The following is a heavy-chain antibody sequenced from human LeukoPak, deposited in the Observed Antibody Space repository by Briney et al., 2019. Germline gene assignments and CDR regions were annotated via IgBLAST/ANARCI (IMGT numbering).Heavy chain of an antibody. J-gene: IGHJ6*03. CDR3: AKSLGYYYMDV. Sequence: GGSLRLSCAASGFTFSNYGMNWVRQAPGKGLEWVSAISGSGGSTYYADSVKGRFTISRDNSKNTLYLQMNSLRAEDTAVYYCAKSLGYYYMDVWGKGTTVTVSS. CDR1: GFTFSNYG. CDR2: ISGSGGST. V-gene: IGHV3-23*01.